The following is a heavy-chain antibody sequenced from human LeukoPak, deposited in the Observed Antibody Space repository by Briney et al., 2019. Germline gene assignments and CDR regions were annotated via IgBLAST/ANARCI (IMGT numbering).Heavy chain of an antibody. CDR3: ARAYYDILTGYENFDY. D-gene: IGHD3-9*01. J-gene: IGHJ4*02. Sequence: ASVKVSCKASGYTFTGYYMHWVRQAPGQGLEWMGWINPNRGGTNYAQKFQGRVTMTRDTSISTAYMELSRLRSDDTAVYYCARAYYDILTGYENFDYWGQGTLVTVSS. CDR2: INPNRGGT. CDR1: GYTFTGYY. V-gene: IGHV1-2*02.